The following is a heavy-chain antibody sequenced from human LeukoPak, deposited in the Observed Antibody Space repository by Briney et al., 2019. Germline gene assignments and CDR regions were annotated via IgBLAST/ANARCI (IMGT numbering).Heavy chain of an antibody. CDR1: GGSISSYY. J-gene: IGHJ5*02. CDR3: ARDGLAAAGTSNWFDP. CDR2: IYTSGST. Sequence: SETLSLTCTVSGGSISSYYWSWIRQPAGKGLEWIGRIYTSGSTNYNPSLKSRVTMSVDTSKNQFSLKLSSVTAADTAVYYCARDGLAAAGTSNWFDPWGQGTLVTVTS. D-gene: IGHD6-13*01. V-gene: IGHV4-4*07.